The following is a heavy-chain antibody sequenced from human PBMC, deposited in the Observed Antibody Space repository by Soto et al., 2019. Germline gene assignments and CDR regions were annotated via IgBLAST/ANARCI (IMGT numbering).Heavy chain of an antibody. V-gene: IGHV1-2*04. CDR1: GYTFTGYY. D-gene: IGHD2-2*01. J-gene: IGHJ6*02. Sequence: ASVKVSCKASGYTFTGYYMHWVRQAPGQGLEWMGWINPNSGGTNYAQKFQGWVTMTRDTSISTAYMELSRLRSEDTAVYYCATAYCISTSCYASFDYYYGMDVWGQGTTVTVSS. CDR2: INPNSGGT. CDR3: ATAYCISTSCYASFDYYYGMDV.